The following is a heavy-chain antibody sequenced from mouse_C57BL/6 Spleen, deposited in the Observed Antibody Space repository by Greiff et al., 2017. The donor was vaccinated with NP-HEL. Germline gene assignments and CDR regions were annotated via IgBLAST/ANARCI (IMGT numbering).Heavy chain of an antibody. CDR2: IYPGDGDT. CDR1: GYAFSSSW. J-gene: IGHJ3*01. Sequence: QVQLKESGPELVKPGASVKISCKASGYAFSSSWMNWVKQRPGKGLEWIGRIYPGDGDTNYNGKFKGKATLTADKSSSTAYMQLSSLTSEDSAVYFCARENRYDWFAYWGQGTLVTVSA. D-gene: IGHD2-12*01. CDR3: ARENRYDWFAY. V-gene: IGHV1-82*01.